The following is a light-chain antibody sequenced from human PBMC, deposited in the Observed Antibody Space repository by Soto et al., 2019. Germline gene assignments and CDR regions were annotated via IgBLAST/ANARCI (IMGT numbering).Light chain of an antibody. CDR2: AAS. CDR1: QSISSY. V-gene: IGKV1-39*01. Sequence: DIQMTQSPSSLSASVGDRDTTTCRASQSISSYLNWYQQKPGKAPKLLIYAASSLQSGVPSRFSGSGSGTDFTLTISSLQPEDFATYYCQQSYSTLPITFGQGTRLEI. J-gene: IGKJ5*01. CDR3: QQSYSTLPIT.